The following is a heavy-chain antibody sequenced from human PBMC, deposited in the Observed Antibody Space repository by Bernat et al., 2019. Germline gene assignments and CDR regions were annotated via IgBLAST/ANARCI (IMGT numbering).Heavy chain of an antibody. J-gene: IGHJ3*02. Sequence: QLQLQESGPGLVKPSETLSLTCTVSGGSISSSSYYWGWIRQPPGKGLEWIGSIYYSGSTYYNPSLKSRVTISVDTSKKQFSLTLTSVTAADTAVYYCARLPFTGDRGRGTFDIWGQGTMVTVSS. CDR3: ARLPFTGDRGRGTFDI. CDR1: GGSISSSSYY. D-gene: IGHD7-27*01. CDR2: IYYSGST. V-gene: IGHV4-39*01.